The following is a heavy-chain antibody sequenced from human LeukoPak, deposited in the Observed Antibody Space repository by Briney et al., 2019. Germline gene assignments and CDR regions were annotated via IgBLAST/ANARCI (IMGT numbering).Heavy chain of an antibody. CDR2: INSDGSST. Sequence: PGGSLRLSCAASGFTFSSYWMHWVRQAPGKGLVWVSRINSDGSSTSYADSVKGRFTISRDNAKKSLYLQMNSLRAEDTAVYFCATSIFGVVWYGMDVWGRGTTVTVSS. CDR1: GFTFSSYW. J-gene: IGHJ6*02. V-gene: IGHV3-74*01. D-gene: IGHD3-3*01. CDR3: ATSIFGVVWYGMDV.